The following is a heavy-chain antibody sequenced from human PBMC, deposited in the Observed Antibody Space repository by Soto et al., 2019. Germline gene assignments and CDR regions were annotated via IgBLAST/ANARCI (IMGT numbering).Heavy chain of an antibody. CDR2: IDCDT. CDR3: AKDGDGYYWFDY. J-gene: IGHJ4*02. V-gene: IGHV3-23*01. D-gene: IGHD5-12*01. Sequence: RQVPGKGLEWVSTIDCDTYYADSVKGRFTISRDNSKNTLYLQMNSLRAEDTAVYYCAKDGDGYYWFDYWGQGTLVTVSS.